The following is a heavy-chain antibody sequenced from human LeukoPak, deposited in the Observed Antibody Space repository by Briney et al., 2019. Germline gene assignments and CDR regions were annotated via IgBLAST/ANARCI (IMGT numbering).Heavy chain of an antibody. V-gene: IGHV3-23*01. CDR3: AKSFFCSGTTCLKADAFDI. D-gene: IGHD2-2*01. J-gene: IGHJ3*02. CDR2: ISGSGGST. Sequence: PGGSLRLSCAASGFTFSSYAMTWVRQAPGKGLEWVSGISGSGGSTHYADSVKGRFTISRDNSKNTLYLQMNSLRAEDTAVYFCAKSFFCSGTTCLKADAFDIWGQGTMVTVSS. CDR1: GFTFSSYA.